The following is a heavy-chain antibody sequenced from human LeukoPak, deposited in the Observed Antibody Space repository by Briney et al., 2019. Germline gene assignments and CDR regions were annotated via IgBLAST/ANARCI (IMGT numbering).Heavy chain of an antibody. V-gene: IGHV3-49*03. Sequence: GGSLRLSCTASGFTFGDYAMSWFRQAPGKGLEWVGFIRSKAYGGTTEYAASVKGRFTISRDDSKSIAYLQMNSLKTEDTAVYYCTRDRIASSIFGVVISPPDYWGQGTLVTVSS. CDR1: GFTFGDYA. CDR3: TRDRIASSIFGVVISPPDY. D-gene: IGHD3-3*01. J-gene: IGHJ4*02. CDR2: IRSKAYGGTT.